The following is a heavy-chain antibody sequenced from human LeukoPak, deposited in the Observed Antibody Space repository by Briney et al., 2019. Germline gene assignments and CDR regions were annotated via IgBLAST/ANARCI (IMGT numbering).Heavy chain of an antibody. J-gene: IGHJ4*02. V-gene: IGHV3-9*01. CDR1: GFTFDDYA. CDR3: AKTSGAYYYDSSGYYPSGDYFDY. Sequence: GGSLRLSCAASGFTFDDYAMHWVRQAPGKGLEWVSGISWNSGSIGYADSVKGRFTISRDNAKNSLYLQMNSLRAEDTALYYCAKTSGAYYYDSSGYYPSGDYFDYWGQGTLVTVSS. CDR2: ISWNSGSI. D-gene: IGHD3-22*01.